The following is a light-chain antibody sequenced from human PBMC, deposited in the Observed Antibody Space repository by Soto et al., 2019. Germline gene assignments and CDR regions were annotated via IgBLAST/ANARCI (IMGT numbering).Light chain of an antibody. Sequence: EVVMAQSPATLSLSPGERATLSCRASHSVRSNLAWYQQKPGQPPRLLIYSASTRATGIPGRFSGSGSGTEFNLTISSLQSEDSAVYYCQQYNEWPPLTFGGGTKVDIK. V-gene: IGKV3-15*01. J-gene: IGKJ4*01. CDR2: SAS. CDR3: QQYNEWPPLT. CDR1: HSVRSN.